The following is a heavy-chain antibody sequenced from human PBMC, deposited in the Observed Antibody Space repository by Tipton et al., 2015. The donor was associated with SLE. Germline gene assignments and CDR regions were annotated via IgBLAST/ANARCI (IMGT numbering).Heavy chain of an antibody. CDR2: INHSGST. V-gene: IGHV4-34*01. CDR3: ARGYYDSSGVDY. Sequence: LRLSCAVYGGSFSGYYWSWIRQPPGKGLEWIGEINHSGSTNYNPSLKSRVTISVDTSKNQFSLKLSSVTAADTAVYYCARGYYDSSGVDYWGQGTLVTVSS. CDR1: GGSFSGYY. J-gene: IGHJ4*02. D-gene: IGHD3-22*01.